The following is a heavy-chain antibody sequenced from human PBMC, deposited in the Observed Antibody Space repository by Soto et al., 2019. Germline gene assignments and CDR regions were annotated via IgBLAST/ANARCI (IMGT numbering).Heavy chain of an antibody. CDR1: GFTVSSNY. V-gene: IGHV3-23*01. CDR3: AKDLRQQQLPRAYNWFDP. CDR2: ISGSGGST. J-gene: IGHJ5*02. D-gene: IGHD6-13*01. Sequence: GGSLRLSCAASGFTVSSNYMSWVRQAPGKGLEWVSAISGSGGSTYYADSVKGRFTISRDNSKNTLYLQMNSLRAEDTAVYYCAKDLRQQQLPRAYNWFDPWGQGTLVTVSS.